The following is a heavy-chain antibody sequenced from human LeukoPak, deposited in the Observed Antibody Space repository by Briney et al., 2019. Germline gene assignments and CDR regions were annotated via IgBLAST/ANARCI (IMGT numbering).Heavy chain of an antibody. CDR2: INPKSGGT. J-gene: IGHJ4*02. V-gene: IGHV1-2*02. Sequence: ASVKVSCKASGYTFTGYYMHWVRQAPGQGLEWMGWINPKSGGTNYAQKLQGRVTMTTDTSTSTAYMELRSLRSDDTAVYYCARALYSSSIWDYWGQGTLVTVSS. CDR1: GYTFTGYY. CDR3: ARALYSSSIWDY. D-gene: IGHD3-16*02.